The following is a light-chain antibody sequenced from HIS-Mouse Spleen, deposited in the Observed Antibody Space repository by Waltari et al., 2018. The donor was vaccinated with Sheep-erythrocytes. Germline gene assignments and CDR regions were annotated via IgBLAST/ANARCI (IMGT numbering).Light chain of an antibody. CDR3: GTWDSSLSAWV. Sequence: ELTQPPSVSVSPGQKVTISCSGSSSNIGNNYVSWYQQLPGTAPKLLIYANKQRPSWIPDRFSGSKSGTSATLGITGLQTGDEADYYCGTWDSSLSAWVFGGGTKLTVL. CDR2: ANK. CDR1: SSNIGNNY. V-gene: IGLV1-51*01. J-gene: IGLJ3*02.